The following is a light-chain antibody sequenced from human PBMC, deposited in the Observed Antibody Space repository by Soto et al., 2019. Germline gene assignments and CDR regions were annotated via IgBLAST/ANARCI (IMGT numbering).Light chain of an antibody. CDR1: SGHSNYA. CDR3: QTWGSGIVV. Sequence: QLVLTQSPSASASLGASVKLTCTLSSGHSNYAIAWHQQQSEKGPRYLMKLNSDGSHSKGDGIPDRFSGSSSAAERYLTISCLQSEDEADYYCQTWGSGIVVFGGGTKLTVL. V-gene: IGLV4-69*01. CDR2: LNSDGSH. J-gene: IGLJ2*01.